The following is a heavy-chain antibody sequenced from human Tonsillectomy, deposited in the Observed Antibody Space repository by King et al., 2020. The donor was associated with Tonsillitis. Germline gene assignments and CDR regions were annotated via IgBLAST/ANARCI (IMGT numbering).Heavy chain of an antibody. V-gene: IGHV3-74*01. Sequence: VQLVESGGGLVQPGGSLRLSCAVSGFTFSRHWMHWVRQAPGTGLVWVSRINSDGSSTTYADSVKGRFTISRDNAKNTLYLQMNSLRAEDTAVYYCAREVAAAGRSLDSWGQGTLVTVSS. CDR3: AREVAAAGRSLDS. D-gene: IGHD6-13*01. CDR2: INSDGSST. J-gene: IGHJ5*01. CDR1: GFTFSRHW.